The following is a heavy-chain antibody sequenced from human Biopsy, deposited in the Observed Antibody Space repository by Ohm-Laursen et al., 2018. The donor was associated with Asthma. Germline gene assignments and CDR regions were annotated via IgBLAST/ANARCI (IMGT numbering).Heavy chain of an antibody. V-gene: IGHV2-5*02. J-gene: IGHJ4*02. D-gene: IGHD1-26*01. Sequence: PTQTLTLTCTFSGFSLSTSGGGVGWIRQPPGKALEWLGNIFWDDDKRYSPSLQRRLTITRDTPKDQVVLTMTNMGPVDTGTYYCVHTLVGLKAFDFWGQGTLVTVSS. CDR1: GFSLSTSGGG. CDR2: IFWDDDK. CDR3: VHTLVGLKAFDF.